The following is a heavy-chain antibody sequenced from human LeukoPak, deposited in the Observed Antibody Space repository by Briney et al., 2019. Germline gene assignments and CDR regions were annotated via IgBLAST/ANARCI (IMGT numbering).Heavy chain of an antibody. CDR3: ARLIIQVGYYYYMGV. J-gene: IGHJ6*03. V-gene: IGHV4-59*01. CDR1: GGSLSSYY. D-gene: IGHD3-16*01. Sequence: SETLSLTCSVSGGSLSSYYWGWIRQTPGKGLEWIGYIYYSGSTNYNSSLKSRVTISVDTSKNQFSLTLRSVTAADTAVYYCARLIIQVGYYYYMGVWGRGTTVSISS. CDR2: IYYSGST.